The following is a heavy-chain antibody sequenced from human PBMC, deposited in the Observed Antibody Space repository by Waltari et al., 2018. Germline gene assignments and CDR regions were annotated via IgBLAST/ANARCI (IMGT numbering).Heavy chain of an antibody. CDR1: GGTLRSYA. D-gene: IGHD4-17*01. CDR2: IIPILGIA. Sequence: QVQLVQSGAEVKKPGSSVKVSCKASGGTLRSYAISWVRQAPGQGLEWMGGIIPILGIANYAQNFQGRVTITADKSTSTAYMELSSLRSEDTAVYYCAREPTSDYGDYFGGMDVWGQGTTVTVSS. V-gene: IGHV1-69*10. CDR3: AREPTSDYGDYFGGMDV. J-gene: IGHJ6*02.